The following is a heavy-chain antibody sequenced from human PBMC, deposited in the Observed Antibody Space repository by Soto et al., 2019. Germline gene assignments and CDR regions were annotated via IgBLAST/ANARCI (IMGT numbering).Heavy chain of an antibody. V-gene: IGHV3-33*01. CDR3: ARDGATYSSSWYYYYYGMDV. D-gene: IGHD6-13*01. Sequence: GGSLRLSCAASGFTFSSYGMHWVRQAPGKGLEWVAVIWYDGSNKYYADSVKGRFTISRDNSKNTLYLQMNSLRAEDTAVYYCARDGATYSSSWYYYYYGMDVWGQGTTVTVSS. J-gene: IGHJ6*02. CDR2: IWYDGSNK. CDR1: GFTFSSYG.